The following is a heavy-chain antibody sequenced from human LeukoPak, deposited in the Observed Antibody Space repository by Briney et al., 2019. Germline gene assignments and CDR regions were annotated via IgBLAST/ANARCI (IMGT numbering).Heavy chain of an antibody. D-gene: IGHD3-9*01. J-gene: IGHJ4*02. CDR1: GFTFSSYG. CDR2: ISYDGSNK. CDR3: AKEDYDILTVDY. V-gene: IGHV3-30*18. Sequence: GGSLRLSCAASGFTFSSYGVHWVRQAPGKGLEWVAVISYDGSNKYYADSVKGRFTISRDNSKNTLYLQMNSLRAEDTAVYYCAKEDYDILTVDYWGQGTLVTVSS.